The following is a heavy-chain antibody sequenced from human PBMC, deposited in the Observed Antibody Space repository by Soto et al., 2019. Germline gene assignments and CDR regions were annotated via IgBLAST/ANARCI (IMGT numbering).Heavy chain of an antibody. J-gene: IGHJ4*02. CDR1: GYTFTSYG. Sequence: QVQLVQSGAEVKKPGASVKVSCKASGYTFTSYGISWVRQATGQGLEWMGWISAYNGNTNYAQKIQGRVTMTTDTYTSTAYMELRSLRSDDTAVYYCAREWAQGRFGEGKLDYWGQGTLVTVSS. D-gene: IGHD3-10*01. CDR2: ISAYNGNT. CDR3: AREWAQGRFGEGKLDY. V-gene: IGHV1-18*01.